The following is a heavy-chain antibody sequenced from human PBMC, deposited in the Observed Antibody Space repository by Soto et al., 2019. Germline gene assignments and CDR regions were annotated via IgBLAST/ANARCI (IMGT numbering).Heavy chain of an antibody. D-gene: IGHD2-21*01. Sequence: QVQLVQSGAEVKKPGASVKISCKAAGYTCIHYYIYWVRQAPGQGLEWMAIINPNGGSTNYAQKLQARVTVTSDTSTTTVSMELNSLQSDDTAVYFCARSLLQGDFWGQGTLVTVSS. J-gene: IGHJ4*02. CDR2: INPNGGST. CDR1: GYTCIHYY. CDR3: ARSLLQGDF. V-gene: IGHV1-46*01.